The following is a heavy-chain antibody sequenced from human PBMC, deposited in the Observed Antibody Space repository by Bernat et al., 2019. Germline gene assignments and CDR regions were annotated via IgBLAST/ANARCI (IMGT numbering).Heavy chain of an antibody. V-gene: IGHV1-8*01. J-gene: IGHJ2*01. CDR3: ASTSGGGLNYWYFDL. CDR1: GYTFTSYD. D-gene: IGHD3-16*01. CDR2: MNPNSGNT. Sequence: QVQLVQSGAEVKKPGASVKVSCKASGYTFTSYDINWVRQAPGQGLEWMGWMNPNSGNTGYAQQFQGRVTITTNTYISRTYMELSSLRAEDTSVYYCASTSGGGLNYWYFDLWGRGTLVTVSS.